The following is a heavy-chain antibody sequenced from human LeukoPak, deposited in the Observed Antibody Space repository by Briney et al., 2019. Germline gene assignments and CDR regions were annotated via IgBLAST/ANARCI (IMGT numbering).Heavy chain of an antibody. CDR2: IKPDGGHQ. V-gene: IGHV3-7*01. CDR1: GLAFSDYW. Sequence: GGSLRLSCAASGLAFSDYWMSWVRQAPGKGLEWVANIKPDGGHQNYADSVKGRFTISRDNAKNSLYLQMNSLRAEDTAVYYCARALTVTRDYWGQGTLVTVSS. D-gene: IGHD4-17*01. CDR3: ARALTVTRDY. J-gene: IGHJ4*02.